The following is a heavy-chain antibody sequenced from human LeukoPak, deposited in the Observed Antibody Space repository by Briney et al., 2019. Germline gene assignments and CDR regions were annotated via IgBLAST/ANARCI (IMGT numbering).Heavy chain of an antibody. CDR2: ISGSGGST. CDR1: GFTVSSYA. D-gene: IGHD3-22*01. J-gene: IGHJ4*02. Sequence: GRSLRLSCAASGFTVSSYAMSWVRQAPGKGLEWVSSISGSGGSTYYADSVKGRFTISRDNSKNTLYLQMNSLRAEDTAVYYCANLPSSGSKAYWGQGTLVTVSS. CDR3: ANLPSSGSKAY. V-gene: IGHV3-23*01.